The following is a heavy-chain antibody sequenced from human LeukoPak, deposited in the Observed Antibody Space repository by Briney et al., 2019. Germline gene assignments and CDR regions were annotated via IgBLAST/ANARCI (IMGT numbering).Heavy chain of an antibody. Sequence: SETLSLTCTVSGGSISSNTYYWGWIRQPPGKGLEWIGSIYYSGGTYYNPSLKSRVTISVDTSKNQFSLKLSSVTAADTAVYYCARDYQGGYGDKTVDYWGQGTPVTVSS. CDR3: ARDYQGGYGDKTVDY. CDR1: GGSISSNTYY. V-gene: IGHV4-39*07. D-gene: IGHD5-18*01. CDR2: IYYSGGT. J-gene: IGHJ4*02.